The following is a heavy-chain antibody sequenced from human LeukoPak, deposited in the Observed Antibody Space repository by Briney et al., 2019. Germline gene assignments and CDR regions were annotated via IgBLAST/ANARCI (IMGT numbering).Heavy chain of an antibody. D-gene: IGHD3-10*01. CDR1: GFTFSSYA. Sequence: PGGSLRLSCAASGFTFSSYAMSWVRQAPGKGLEWVSAISGSGGSTYYADSVKGRFTISRENCKKTLYLQMNSLRAEDTAVYYCAAGGSGSYWWFDPWGQGTLVTVSS. J-gene: IGHJ5*02. V-gene: IGHV3-23*01. CDR2: ISGSGGST. CDR3: AAGGSGSYWWFDP.